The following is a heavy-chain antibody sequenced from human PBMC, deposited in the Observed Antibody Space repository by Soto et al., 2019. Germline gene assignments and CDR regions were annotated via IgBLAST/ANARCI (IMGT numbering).Heavy chain of an antibody. CDR2: INPSGGGT. CDR3: AREFGVYDKRSHYFDS. CDR1: GYTFTSYY. D-gene: IGHD2-8*01. V-gene: IGHV1-46*01. Sequence: QVQVVQSGAEVKKPGASVKVSCKASGYTFTSYYMHWVRQAPGQGLEWMGIINPSGGGTFYAQKFQGRVAMARDTSASTVYMELSSLRYEDTAVYYCAREFGVYDKRSHYFDSWGQGTLVTVSS. J-gene: IGHJ4*02.